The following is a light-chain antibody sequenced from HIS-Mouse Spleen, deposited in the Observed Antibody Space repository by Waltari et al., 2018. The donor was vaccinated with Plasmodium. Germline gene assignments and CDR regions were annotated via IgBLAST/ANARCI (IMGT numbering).Light chain of an antibody. V-gene: IGKV1-8*01. Sequence: AIRMIKSPSSFSASTGDRVTITCRASQGISSYLAWYQQKPGKAPKLLIYAASTLQSGVPSRFSGSGSGTDFTLTISCLQSEDFATYYCQQYYSYPLTFGGGTKVEIK. CDR3: QQYYSYPLT. CDR1: QGISSY. CDR2: AAS. J-gene: IGKJ4*01.